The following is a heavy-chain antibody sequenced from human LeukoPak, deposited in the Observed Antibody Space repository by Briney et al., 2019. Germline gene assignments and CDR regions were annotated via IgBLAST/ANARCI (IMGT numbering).Heavy chain of an antibody. CDR1: GFTFDDYA. Sequence: PGRSLRLSCSASGFTFDDYAMHWVRQAPVQGLELVSGISWNSGSIGYADSVKGRFTISRDNAKNSLYLQMNSLRAEDTALYYCAKSHCSSTSCYVTYWGQGTLVTVSS. J-gene: IGHJ4*02. CDR3: AKSHCSSTSCYVTY. CDR2: ISWNSGSI. D-gene: IGHD2-2*01. V-gene: IGHV3-9*01.